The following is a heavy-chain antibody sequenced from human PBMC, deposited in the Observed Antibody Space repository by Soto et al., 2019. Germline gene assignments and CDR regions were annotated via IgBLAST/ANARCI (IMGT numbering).Heavy chain of an antibody. D-gene: IGHD6-13*01. CDR3: AIESSSYNWFDP. CDR2: ISSSSSTI. Sequence: EVQLVESGGGLVQPGGSLRLSCAASGFTFSSYSMKWVRQAPGKGLEWVSYISSSSSTIYYADSVKGRFTISRDNAKNSVYLQMNSLRDEDTAVYYCAIESSSYNWFDPWGQGTLFTVSS. V-gene: IGHV3-48*02. J-gene: IGHJ5*02. CDR1: GFTFSSYS.